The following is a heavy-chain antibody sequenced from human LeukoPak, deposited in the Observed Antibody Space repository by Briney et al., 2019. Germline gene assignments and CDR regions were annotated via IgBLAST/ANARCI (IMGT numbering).Heavy chain of an antibody. CDR2: TNHSGST. V-gene: IGHV4-34*01. D-gene: IGHD6-13*01. CDR3: ARGYSRSWYGPCHHFDY. CDR1: GGSFSGYY. J-gene: IGHJ4*02. Sequence: SETLSLTCAVYGGSFSGYYWSWIRQPPGKGLEWIGETNHSGSTNYNPSLKSRVTISVDTSKNQFSLKLSSVTAADTAVYYCARGYSRSWYGPCHHFDYWGQGSLVTVSS.